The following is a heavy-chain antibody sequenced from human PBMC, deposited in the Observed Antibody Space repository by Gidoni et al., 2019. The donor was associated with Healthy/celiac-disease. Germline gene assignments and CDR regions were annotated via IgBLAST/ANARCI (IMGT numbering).Heavy chain of an antibody. J-gene: IGHJ4*02. CDR3: AREGEGSSSSLGY. CDR1: GFTLSSYS. D-gene: IGHD6-13*01. Sequence: EVQLVASGGGLVKPGGSLRLSCAASGFTLSSYSMNWVRQAPGKGLEWVSSISSSSSYIYYADSVKGRFTISRDNAKNSLYLQMNSLRAEDTAVYYCAREGEGSSSSLGYWGQGTLVTVSS. CDR2: ISSSSSYI. V-gene: IGHV3-21*01.